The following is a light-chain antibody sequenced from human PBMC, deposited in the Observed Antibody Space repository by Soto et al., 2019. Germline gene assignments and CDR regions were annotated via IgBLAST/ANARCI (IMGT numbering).Light chain of an antibody. CDR2: GAS. CDR1: QSVSSD. CDR3: QQYHNWLMYT. V-gene: IGKV3-15*01. Sequence: EIVMTQSPVTLSVPPGERATLSCRASQSVSSDLAWYQQKPGQAPRLLIYGASTRATGIPARFSGSGSGTEFTLTISSLQSEDFAVYYCQQYHNWLMYTFGQGTKLEI. J-gene: IGKJ2*01.